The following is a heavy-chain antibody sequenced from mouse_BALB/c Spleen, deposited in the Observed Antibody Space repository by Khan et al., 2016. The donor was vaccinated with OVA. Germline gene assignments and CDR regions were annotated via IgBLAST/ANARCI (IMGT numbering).Heavy chain of an antibody. Sequence: EVQLQESGPGLVKPSQSLSLTCTVTGYSITSDYAWNWIRQFPGNKLEWMGYISYSGSTTYNPSLKSRIPIPRDPSKDQFFLQLKSVTSEDTATYYCASELGRYYALDYWGQGTSVTVSS. CDR2: ISYSGST. CDR3: ASELGRYYALDY. D-gene: IGHD4-1*01. CDR1: GYSITSDYA. J-gene: IGHJ4*01. V-gene: IGHV3-2*02.